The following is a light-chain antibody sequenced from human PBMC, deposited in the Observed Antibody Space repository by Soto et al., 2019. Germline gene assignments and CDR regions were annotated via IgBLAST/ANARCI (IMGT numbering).Light chain of an antibody. V-gene: IGLV2-8*01. CDR1: SSDIGGYNF. CDR3: SSHGGSNNPYV. Sequence: QSALTQPPSASRSPGQSVAISCTGTSSDIGGYNFVSWYQQHPGKAPKLMIYDVTKRPSGVPDRFSGSKSGNTATLIVSGLQAEDEADYYCSSHGGSNNPYVFGPGTKVTVL. J-gene: IGLJ1*01. CDR2: DVT.